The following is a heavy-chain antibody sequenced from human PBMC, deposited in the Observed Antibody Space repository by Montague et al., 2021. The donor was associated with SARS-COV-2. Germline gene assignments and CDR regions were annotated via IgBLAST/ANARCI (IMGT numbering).Heavy chain of an antibody. Sequence: SETLSLTCAVYGGSFSGYYWSWIRQPPGKGLEWIGEINHSGSTNYNPSLKSRVTISVDTSKNQFSLKLSSVAAADTAVYYCGRGSVDIVVVVAATPPYFDYWGQGTLVTVSS. V-gene: IGHV4-34*01. D-gene: IGHD2-15*01. CDR2: INHSGST. CDR1: GGSFSGYY. CDR3: GRGSVDIVVVVAATPPYFDY. J-gene: IGHJ4*02.